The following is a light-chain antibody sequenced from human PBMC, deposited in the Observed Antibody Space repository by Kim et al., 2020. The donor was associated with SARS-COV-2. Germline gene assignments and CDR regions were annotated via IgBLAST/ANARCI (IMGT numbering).Light chain of an antibody. V-gene: IGKV3-11*01. CDR3: QQCSSWPLT. CDR1: QSVSRS. Sequence: LSPVESATLSCRASQSVSRSLAWYQQKPGQAPRLLIYDASNRAPGIPASFSGSGSGTDFTLTISSLEPEDFAVYYCQQCSSWPLTFGGGTKVDIK. J-gene: IGKJ4*01. CDR2: DAS.